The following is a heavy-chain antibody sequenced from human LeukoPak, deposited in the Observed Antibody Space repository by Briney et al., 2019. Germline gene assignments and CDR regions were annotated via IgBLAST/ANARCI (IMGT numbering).Heavy chain of an antibody. J-gene: IGHJ4*02. V-gene: IGHV1-18*01. CDR1: GYIFAHNG. CDR3: ARDRAIGSGSGSYYRPFDY. CDR2: ISAYNGNT. D-gene: IGHD3-10*01. Sequence: ASVTVSCTTSGYIFAHNGISWVRQAPGQGLEWMGWISAYNGNTNYAQKLQGRVTMTTDTSTSTAYMELRSLRSDDTAVYYCARDRAIGSGSGSYYRPFDYWGQGTLVTVSS.